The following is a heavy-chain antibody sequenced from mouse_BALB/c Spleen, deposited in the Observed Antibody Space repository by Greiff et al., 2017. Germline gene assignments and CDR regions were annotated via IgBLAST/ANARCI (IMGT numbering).Heavy chain of an antibody. J-gene: IGHJ2*01. D-gene: IGHD2-3*01. CDR1: GFTFTDYY. CDR3: ARSDGHFDY. V-gene: IGHV7-3*02. CDR2: IRNKANGYTT. Sequence: EVQVVESGGGLVQPGGSLRLSCATSGFTFTDYYMSWVRQPPGKALEWLGFIRNKANGYTTEYSASVKGRFTISRDNSQSILYLQMNTLRAEDSATYYCARSDGHFDYWGQGTTLTVSS.